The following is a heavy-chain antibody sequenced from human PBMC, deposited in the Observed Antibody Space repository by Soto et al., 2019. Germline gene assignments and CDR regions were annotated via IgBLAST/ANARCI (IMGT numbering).Heavy chain of an antibody. D-gene: IGHD3-16*01. Sequence: QVQLQESGPGLVKPSQTLSLICTVSGDAISNDNYYWSWIRQPPGKGLEWIGYIYSTGSTTYNPSLSSRVIMTTYPSKRHFSLKLTSVTAVETSVYDCARREQMLSLVLTSPLDYWGQGTLVTVSS. CDR3: ARREQMLSLVLTSPLDY. CDR2: IYSTGST. V-gene: IGHV4-30-4*08. CDR1: GDAISNDNYY. J-gene: IGHJ4*02.